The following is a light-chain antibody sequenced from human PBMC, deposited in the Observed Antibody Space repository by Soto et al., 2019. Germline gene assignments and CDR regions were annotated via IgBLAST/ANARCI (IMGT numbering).Light chain of an antibody. CDR1: QSVGSS. J-gene: IGKJ2*01. CDR2: GAS. CDR3: QQYSNWPPQT. Sequence: EIVMTQSPATLSVSPGERATLSCRASQSVGSSLAWYQQKPGQAPRLLIYGASTRATGIPARFSGSGSGTEFTLTISSLQSEDFAVYYCQQYSNWPPQTFGQGTKVDI. V-gene: IGKV3-15*01.